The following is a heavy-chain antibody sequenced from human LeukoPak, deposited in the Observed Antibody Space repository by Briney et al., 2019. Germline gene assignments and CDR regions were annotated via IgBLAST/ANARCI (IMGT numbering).Heavy chain of an antibody. D-gene: IGHD1-26*01. CDR1: GGSFSGYY. CDR2: INHSGST. CDR3: ARGRWEPYFYYYYGMDV. V-gene: IGHV4-34*01. Sequence: PSETLSLTCAVYGGSFSGYYWSWIRQPPGKGLEWIGEINHSGSTNYNPSLKSRVTISVDTSKNQFSLKLSSVTAADTAVYYCARGRWEPYFYYYYGMDVWGQGTTVTVSS. J-gene: IGHJ6*02.